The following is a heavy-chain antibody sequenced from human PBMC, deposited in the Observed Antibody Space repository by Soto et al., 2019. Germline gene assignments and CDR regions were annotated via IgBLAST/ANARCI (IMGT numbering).Heavy chain of an antibody. J-gene: IGHJ4*02. CDR1: GGSISSYY. CDR2: IYYSGST. D-gene: IGHD4-17*01. V-gene: IGHV4-59*08. CDR3: ARRYGYYFDY. Sequence: QVQLQESGPGLVKPSETLSLTCTVSGGSISSYYWSWIRQPPGKGLEWIGYIYYSGSTNYNPSLKSRVTISVDTSKNQLSLKLSSVAAADTAVDYWARRYGYYFDYWGQGTLVTVSS.